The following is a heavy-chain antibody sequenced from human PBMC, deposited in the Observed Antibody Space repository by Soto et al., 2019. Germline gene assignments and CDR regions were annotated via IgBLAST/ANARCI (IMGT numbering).Heavy chain of an antibody. CDR2: IYTSGST. J-gene: IGHJ6*02. CDR3: ARSGSGSYLPAGYYYYGMDV. Sequence: QVQLQEPGPGLVKPSETLSLTCTVSGGSISSYYWSWIRQPAGKGLEWIGRIYTSGSTNYNPSLKSRVTRSEDTSKNLFSLKLSSVTAADTAVYYCARSGSGSYLPAGYYYYGMDVWGQGTTVTVSS. V-gene: IGHV4-4*07. CDR1: GGSISSYY. D-gene: IGHD3-10*01.